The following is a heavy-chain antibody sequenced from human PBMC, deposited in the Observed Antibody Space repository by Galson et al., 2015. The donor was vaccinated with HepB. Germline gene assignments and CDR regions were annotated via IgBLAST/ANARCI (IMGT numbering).Heavy chain of an antibody. CDR1: GFTVSSNY. J-gene: IGHJ6*03. V-gene: IGHV3-53*01. CDR3: ARECIVPGGGYYYMDV. D-gene: IGHD1-26*01. Sequence: SLRLSCAASGFTVSSNYMSWVRQAPGKGLEWVSVIYSGGSTYYADSVKGRFTISRDNSKNTLYLQMNSLRAEDTAVYYCARECIVPGGGYYYMDVWGKGTTVTVSS. CDR2: IYSGGST.